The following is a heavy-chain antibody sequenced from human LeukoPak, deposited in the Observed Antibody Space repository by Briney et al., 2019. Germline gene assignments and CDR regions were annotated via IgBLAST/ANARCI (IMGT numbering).Heavy chain of an antibody. CDR3: ARGEEDYGDLPEAFDI. Sequence: PGGSLRLSCAASGFTFSSYAMHWVRQAPGRGPEYVSAISSNGGSTYYANSVKGRFTISRDNSKNTLYLQMGSLRAEDMAVYYCARGEEDYGDLPEAFDIWGQGTMVTVSS. J-gene: IGHJ3*02. D-gene: IGHD4-17*01. V-gene: IGHV3-64*01. CDR1: GFTFSSYA. CDR2: ISSNGGST.